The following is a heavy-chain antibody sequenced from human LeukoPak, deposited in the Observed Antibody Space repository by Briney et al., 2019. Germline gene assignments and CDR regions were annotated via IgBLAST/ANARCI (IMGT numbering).Heavy chain of an antibody. D-gene: IGHD6-19*01. J-gene: IGHJ4*02. CDR1: GGSISRSSYY. Sequence: PSETLSLTCAVSGGSISRSSYYWAWIRQPPGKGLEWVGTIYYGGSIYGDPSLKGRITISLDTSKNQFSLKLNSVTAADTAVYYCARVWLVPFIDYWAQGTLVTVSS. V-gene: IGHV4-39*07. CDR2: IYYGGSI. CDR3: ARVWLVPFIDY.